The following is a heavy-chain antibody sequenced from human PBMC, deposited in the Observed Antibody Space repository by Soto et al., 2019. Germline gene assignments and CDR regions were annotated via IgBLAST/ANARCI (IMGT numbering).Heavy chain of an antibody. V-gene: IGHV3-15*07. CDR1: GFTFVNAW. D-gene: IGHD3-3*01. J-gene: IGHJ6*02. CDR2: IKSKTDGGTT. Sequence: TGGSLRLSCAASGFTFVNAWMNWVRQAPGKGLEWVGRIKSKTDGGTTDYAAPVKGRFTISRDDSKNTLYLQMNSLKTEDTAVYYCTTAYDFWRRINNYYYYYGMDVWGQGTTVTVSS. CDR3: TTAYDFWRRINNYYYYYGMDV.